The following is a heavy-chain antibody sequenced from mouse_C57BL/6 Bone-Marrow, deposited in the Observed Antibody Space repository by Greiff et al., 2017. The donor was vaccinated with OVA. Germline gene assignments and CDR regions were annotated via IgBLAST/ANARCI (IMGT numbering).Heavy chain of an antibody. Sequence: EVKLVESGGGLVKPGGSLKLSCAASGFTFSSYAMSWVRQTPETRLEWVATFSDGGSYTYYPDNVKGRFTISRDNAKNNLYLQMIHLKSEDTAMYYCASDGYYVRFAYWGQGTLVTVSA. CDR2: FSDGGSYT. CDR3: ASDGYYVRFAY. J-gene: IGHJ3*01. D-gene: IGHD2-3*01. V-gene: IGHV5-4*03. CDR1: GFTFSSYA.